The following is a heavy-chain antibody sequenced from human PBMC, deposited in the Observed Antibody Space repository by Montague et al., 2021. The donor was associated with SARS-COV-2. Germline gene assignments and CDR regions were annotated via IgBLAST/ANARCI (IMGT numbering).Heavy chain of an antibody. CDR1: GGSISSGGYY. V-gene: IGHV4-31*03. CDR2: IYYSGST. CDR3: ARVQGITMIVVVIGAFDI. D-gene: IGHD3-22*01. Sequence: TLSLTCTVSGGSISSGGYYWGWIRQHPGKGLEWIGYIYYSGSTYYNPSLESRVTISVDTSKNQFSLKLSSVTAADTAVYYCARVQGITMIVVVIGAFDIWGQGTMVTVSS. J-gene: IGHJ3*02.